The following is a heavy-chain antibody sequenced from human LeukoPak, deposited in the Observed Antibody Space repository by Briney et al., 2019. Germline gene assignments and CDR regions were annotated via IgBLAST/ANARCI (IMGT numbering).Heavy chain of an antibody. CDR2: ISGSGGST. J-gene: IGHJ3*02. V-gene: IGHV3-23*01. D-gene: IGHD5-24*01. CDR1: GFTFGGYA. Sequence: PGGTLRLSCTASGFTFGGYALSWVRQAPGEGLEWFLAISGSGGSTYYADSVKGRFTISRDNSKNTLYLQMNSLRAEDTAVYYCAKVSPVEMATIDAFDIWGQGTMVTVSS. CDR3: AKVSPVEMATIDAFDI.